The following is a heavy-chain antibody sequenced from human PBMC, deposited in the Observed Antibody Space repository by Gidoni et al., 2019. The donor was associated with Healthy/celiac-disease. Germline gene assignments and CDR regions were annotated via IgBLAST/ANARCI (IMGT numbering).Heavy chain of an antibody. CDR2: FDPEDGET. D-gene: IGHD6-13*01. Sequence: QVQLVQPGAAVKKPGASLQVSCKASGYTLTELSMHWVRQAPGKGLEWMGGFDPEDGETIYAQKFQGRVTMTEDTSTDTAYMELSSLRSEDTAVYYCATVARIAAAGTWGWFDPWGQGTLVTVSS. CDR1: GYTLTELS. J-gene: IGHJ5*02. CDR3: ATVARIAAAGTWGWFDP. V-gene: IGHV1-24*01.